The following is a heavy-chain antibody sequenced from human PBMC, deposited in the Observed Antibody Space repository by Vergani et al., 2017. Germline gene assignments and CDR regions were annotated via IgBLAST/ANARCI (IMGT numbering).Heavy chain of an antibody. CDR3: VKDQAQLLTPNWFDP. CDR1: GFTFSSYA. J-gene: IGHJ5*02. CDR2: ISSNGGSP. V-gene: IGHV3-64D*06. Sequence: EVQLVESGGGLVQPGGSLRLSCSASGFTFSSYAMHWVRQAPGKGLEYVSAISSNGGSPYYADSVKGRFTISRDNSKNTLYLQMSSLRAEDTAVYYCVKDQAQLLTPNWFDPWGQGTLVTVSS. D-gene: IGHD4-23*01.